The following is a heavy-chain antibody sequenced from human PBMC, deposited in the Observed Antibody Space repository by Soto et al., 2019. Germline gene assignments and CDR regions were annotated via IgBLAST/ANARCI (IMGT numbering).Heavy chain of an antibody. CDR1: GGSICSGGYY. Sequence: QVQLQESGPGLVKPSQTLSLTCTVSGGSICSGGYYWNWIRQHPGKGLEWIGYIYYSGSTYYNTSLKSRVTRSVDTSKNRFSLKLSSVTAADTAMYYCAREPSIWGQGTLVTVSS. J-gene: IGHJ4*02. V-gene: IGHV4-31*03. CDR3: AREPSI. CDR2: IYYSGST.